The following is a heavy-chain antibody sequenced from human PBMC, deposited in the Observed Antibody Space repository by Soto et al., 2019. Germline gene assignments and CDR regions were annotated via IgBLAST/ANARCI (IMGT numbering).Heavy chain of an antibody. D-gene: IGHD6-19*01. Sequence: EVQLVESGGGLVQPGGSLKLSCAASGFTFSGSAMHWVRQASGKGLEWVGRIRSKANSYATAYAASVKGRFTISRDDSKTTAYLQMNSLKTEDTAVYYCTRLLIAVAGTYFDYWGQGTLVTVSS. CDR2: IRSKANSYAT. V-gene: IGHV3-73*02. CDR3: TRLLIAVAGTYFDY. J-gene: IGHJ4*02. CDR1: GFTFSGSA.